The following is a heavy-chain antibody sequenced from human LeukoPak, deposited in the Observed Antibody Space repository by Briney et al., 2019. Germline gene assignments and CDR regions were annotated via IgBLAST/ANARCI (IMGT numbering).Heavy chain of an antibody. J-gene: IGHJ5*02. CDR1: GYSISSGYY. CDR3: ARMVESTVTIAFENRFDP. V-gene: IGHV4-38-2*02. D-gene: IGHD4-11*01. CDR2: IFYSGST. Sequence: KTSETLSLTCTVSGYSISSGYYWGWIRQPPGKALEWIGNIFYSGSTYYSPSLKSRVTISLDTSRNQFSLKLNSVTAADTAVYYCARMVESTVTIAFENRFDPWGQGTLVTVSS.